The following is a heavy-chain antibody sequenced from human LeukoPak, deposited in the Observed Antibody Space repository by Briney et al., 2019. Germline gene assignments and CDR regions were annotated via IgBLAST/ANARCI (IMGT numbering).Heavy chain of an antibody. CDR3: ARDAPQVWLRLVAFDI. CDR1: GYTFTSYY. V-gene: IGHV1-46*01. D-gene: IGHD5-12*01. J-gene: IGHJ3*02. CDR2: INPSGGST. Sequence: ASVKVSCKASGYTFTSYYMHWVRQAPGQGLEWMGIINPSGGSTSYAQKFQGRVTMTRDMSTSTAYMELRSLRSDDTAVYYCARDAPQVWLRLVAFDIWGQGTMVTVSS.